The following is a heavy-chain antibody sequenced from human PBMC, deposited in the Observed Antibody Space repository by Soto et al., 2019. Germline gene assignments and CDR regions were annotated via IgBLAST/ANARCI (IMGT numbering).Heavy chain of an antibody. J-gene: IGHJ4*02. CDR3: ARPGLDWGSLEY. Sequence: ASVKVSCKASGYTFTSYYMHWVRQATGQGLEWMGIINPSGGGTSYAQKFQGRVTMTRDTSTSTVYMELSSLNSVTAADTAVYYCARPGLDWGSLEYWGQGTWVTVSS. V-gene: IGHV1-46*01. CDR2: INPSGGGT. D-gene: IGHD3-9*01. CDR1: GYTFTSYY.